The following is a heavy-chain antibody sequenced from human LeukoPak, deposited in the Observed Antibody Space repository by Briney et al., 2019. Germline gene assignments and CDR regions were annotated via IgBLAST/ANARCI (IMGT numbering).Heavy chain of an antibody. J-gene: IGHJ4*02. Sequence: GGSLRLSCAASGFTFSSYSMNWVRQAPGKGLEWVLHISSSSNTIHYADSVKGRFTISRDNSKNTLYLQMNSLRAEDTAVYYCAKDYGSGSYYKRNYFDYWGQGTLVTVSS. V-gene: IGHV3-48*01. D-gene: IGHD3-10*01. CDR1: GFTFSSYS. CDR3: AKDYGSGSYYKRNYFDY. CDR2: ISSSSNTI.